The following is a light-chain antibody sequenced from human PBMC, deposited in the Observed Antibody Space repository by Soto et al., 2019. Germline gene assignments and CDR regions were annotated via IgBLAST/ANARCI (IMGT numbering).Light chain of an antibody. J-gene: IGKJ3*01. CDR3: QQYNNWPFT. V-gene: IGKV3-15*01. CDR1: QSVSSN. CDR2: GAS. Sequence: EIVMTQSPATLSVSPGERATLSCRASQSVSSNLAWYQQKPGQAPRLFIYGASTRATGIPARFSGSGSGTELTLTISSLQSEDFAVYYCQQYNNWPFTFGPGTKVDIK.